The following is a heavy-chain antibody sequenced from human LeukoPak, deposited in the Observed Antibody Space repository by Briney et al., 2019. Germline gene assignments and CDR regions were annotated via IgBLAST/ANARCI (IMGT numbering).Heavy chain of an antibody. J-gene: IGHJ2*01. CDR2: INPSGGST. CDR3: ARVLSGDYHRGDYWYFDL. D-gene: IGHD4-17*01. V-gene: IGHV1-46*01. CDR1: GYTFTSYY. Sequence: ASVKVSCKASGYTFTSYYMHWVRQAPGQGLEWMGIINPSGGSTSYAQKFQGRVTMTRDTSTSTVYMELSSLRSEDTAVYYCARVLSGDYHRGDYWYFDLRGRGTLVTVSS.